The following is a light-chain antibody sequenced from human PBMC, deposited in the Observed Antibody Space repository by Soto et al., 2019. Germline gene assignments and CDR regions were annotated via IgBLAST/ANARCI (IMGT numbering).Light chain of an antibody. J-gene: IGKJ2*01. V-gene: IGKV3-15*01. CDR2: RAS. Sequence: DIVMTQSPATLSVSPGGSATLSCRASQHVSSNLAWYRQKPGQAPTLLIYRASTMATGIPATFSGSGSGTEFTLTISSLQSEDFAVYYCRQYNKWPYTFGEGTKLEI. CDR1: QHVSSN. CDR3: RQYNKWPYT.